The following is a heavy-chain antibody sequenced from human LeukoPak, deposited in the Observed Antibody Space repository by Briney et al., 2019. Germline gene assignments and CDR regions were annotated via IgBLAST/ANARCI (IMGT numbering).Heavy chain of an antibody. CDR2: INPNSGGT. V-gene: IGHV1-2*02. J-gene: IGHJ6*03. CDR3: ARDGKYSSSWPYYYYYMDV. D-gene: IGHD6-13*01. CDR1: GYTFTGYY. Sequence: ASVKVSCKASGYTFTGYYMHWVRQAPGQGLEWMGGINPNSGGTNYAQKFQGRLTMTRDTSISTAYMELSRLRSDDTAVYYCARDGKYSSSWPYYYYYMDVWGKGTTVTISS.